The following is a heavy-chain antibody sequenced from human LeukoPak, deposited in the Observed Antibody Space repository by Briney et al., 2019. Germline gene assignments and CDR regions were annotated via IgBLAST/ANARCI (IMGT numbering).Heavy chain of an antibody. CDR2: ISSSSDTI. Sequence: GGSLRLSCAASGFTFGTYPINWARQAPGRGLEWISYISSSSDTIYYAASVKGRFTISRDNAKDSLYLQMNSLRDEDTAVYYCARGPGYGHYFDYWGQGALVTVSS. CDR1: GFTFGTYP. D-gene: IGHD5-12*01. V-gene: IGHV3-48*02. J-gene: IGHJ4*02. CDR3: ARGPGYGHYFDY.